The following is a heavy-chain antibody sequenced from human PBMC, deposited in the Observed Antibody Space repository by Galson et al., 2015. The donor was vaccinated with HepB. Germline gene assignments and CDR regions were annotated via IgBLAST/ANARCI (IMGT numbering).Heavy chain of an antibody. J-gene: IGHJ5*01. CDR2: ITTSSSYI. D-gene: IGHD2-2*01. CDR1: GFTFSAYD. Sequence: SLRLSCAATGFTFSAYDMYWVRQAPGKGLEWVSSITTSSSYIYCADSMRGRFTISRDSAKNSLFLQMDSLRAEDTAVYYCAKAGCSGAGCYLRYSWIDSWGQGTLVTVSS. CDR3: AKAGCSGAGCYLRYSWIDS. V-gene: IGHV3-21*06.